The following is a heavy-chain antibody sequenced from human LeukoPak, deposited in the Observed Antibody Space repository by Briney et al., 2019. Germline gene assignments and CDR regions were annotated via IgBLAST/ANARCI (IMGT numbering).Heavy chain of an antibody. Sequence: SWVNVSCKASGYTFRSYAISWLRQPPGQGLEWMGGIIHIFGTANYAQKFQGRVTIPAEESTSKDYMGLSSLRSEDTAVYYCARVNDPYSSSLLPCGWFDPWGQGTLVTVSS. CDR3: ARVNDPYSSSLLPCGWFDP. D-gene: IGHD6-13*01. CDR2: IIHIFGTA. CDR1: GYTFRSYA. V-gene: IGHV1-69*01. J-gene: IGHJ5*02.